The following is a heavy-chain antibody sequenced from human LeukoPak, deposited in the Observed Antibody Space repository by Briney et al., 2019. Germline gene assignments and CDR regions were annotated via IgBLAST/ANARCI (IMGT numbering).Heavy chain of an antibody. D-gene: IGHD4-23*01. CDR1: GYTFTSYD. CDR3: ARQHYGGNSVPWDY. CDR2: MNPNSGNT. Sequence: ASVKVSCKASGYTFTSYDINWVRQATGQGLEWMGWMNPNSGNTGYAQKFQGRVTMTTDTSTSTAYMELWSLRSDDTAVYYCARQHYGGNSVPWDYWGQGTLVTVSS. V-gene: IGHV1-8*01. J-gene: IGHJ4*02.